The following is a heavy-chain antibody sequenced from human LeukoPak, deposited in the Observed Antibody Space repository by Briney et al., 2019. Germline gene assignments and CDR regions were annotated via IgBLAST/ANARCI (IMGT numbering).Heavy chain of an antibody. D-gene: IGHD5-18*01. J-gene: IGHJ4*02. CDR1: GGSISSYY. CDR2: IYYSGST. Sequence: PSETLSLTCTVSGGSISSYYWSWIRQPPGKGLEWIGYIYYSGSTNYNPSLKSRVTISVDTSKNQFSLKLSSVTAADTAVYYCASLGTGYSYGYALDYWGRGTLVTVSS. CDR3: ASLGTGYSYGYALDY. V-gene: IGHV4-59*01.